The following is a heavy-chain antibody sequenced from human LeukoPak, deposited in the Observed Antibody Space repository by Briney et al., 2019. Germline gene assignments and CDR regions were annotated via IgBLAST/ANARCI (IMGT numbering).Heavy chain of an antibody. CDR2: IYYSGST. D-gene: IGHD6-19*01. Sequence: SETLSLTCTVSGGSISSYYWSWIRQPPGKGLEWIGYIYYSGSTNYNPSLKSRVTISVDTSKNQFSLKLSSVAAADTAVYYCARDQYSSGLDYWGQGTLVTVSS. V-gene: IGHV4-59*12. CDR3: ARDQYSSGLDY. J-gene: IGHJ4*02. CDR1: GGSISSYY.